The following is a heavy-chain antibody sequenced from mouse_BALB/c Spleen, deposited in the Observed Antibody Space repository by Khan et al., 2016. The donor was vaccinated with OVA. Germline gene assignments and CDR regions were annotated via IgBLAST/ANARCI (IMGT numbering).Heavy chain of an antibody. Sequence: EVELVESGGGLVQPGGSLKLSCATSGFTFSDYYMYWVRQTPEKRLEWVAYISNGGGSTYYPDTVKGRFTISRDNAKNTLYLQMSRLKSEDTAMYDCAGHRGYLGAMDYWGQGTTVTVSS. CDR3: AGHRGYLGAMDY. CDR2: ISNGGGST. CDR1: GFTFSDYY. J-gene: IGHJ4*01. V-gene: IGHV5-12*02. D-gene: IGHD3-3*01.